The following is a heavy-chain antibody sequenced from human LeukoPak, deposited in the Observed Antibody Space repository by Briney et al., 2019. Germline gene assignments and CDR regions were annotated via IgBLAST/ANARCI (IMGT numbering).Heavy chain of an antibody. V-gene: IGHV3-74*03. CDR1: GFTFRSFW. Sequence: GGSLRHSCAVSGFTFRSFWMHWVRQAPGEGLLWVSRINSDGSSTTYADSVKGRFTISRDNTKNTLYLQMNSLRAEDTAVYYCARTLGVPSAFDPWGQGTLVTVSS. D-gene: IGHD2-2*01. J-gene: IGHJ5*02. CDR2: INSDGSST. CDR3: ARTLGVPSAFDP.